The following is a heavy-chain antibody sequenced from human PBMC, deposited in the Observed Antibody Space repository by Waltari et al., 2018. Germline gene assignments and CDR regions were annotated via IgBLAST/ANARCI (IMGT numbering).Heavy chain of an antibody. CDR1: GFTFSSYW. D-gene: IGHD2-21*02. J-gene: IGHJ6*02. Sequence: EVQLVESGGGLVQHGGSLRLSCAAAGFTFSSYWMSWVRQATGIGLEWVANIKQDGSEKYYVDSVKGRFTISRDNAKNSLYLQMNSLRAEDTAVYYCAREVWGDQNSPYYYYGMDVWGQGTTVTVSS. V-gene: IGHV3-7*01. CDR2: IKQDGSEK. CDR3: AREVWGDQNSPYYYYGMDV.